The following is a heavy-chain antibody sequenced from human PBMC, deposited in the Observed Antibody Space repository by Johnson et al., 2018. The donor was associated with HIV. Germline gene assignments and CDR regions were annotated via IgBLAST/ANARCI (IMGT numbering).Heavy chain of an antibody. Sequence: MLLVESGGGLVQPGGSLRLSCAASGFTFSSYAMSWVRQAPGKGLEWVSAISGSGGSTYYADSVKGRFTISRDNYKNTLYLQMNSLRAEDTAVYYCAKDRTSAQSAFDIWGQGTMVTVSS. CDR3: AKDRTSAQSAFDI. V-gene: IGHV3-23*04. D-gene: IGHD1-1*01. CDR1: GFTFSSYA. CDR2: ISGSGGST. J-gene: IGHJ3*02.